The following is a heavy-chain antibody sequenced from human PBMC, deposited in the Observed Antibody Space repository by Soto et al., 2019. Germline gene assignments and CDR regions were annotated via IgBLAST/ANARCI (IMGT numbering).Heavy chain of an antibody. Sequence: QITLNESGPTVVRPTETLTLTCRFSGFSLTTSGVGVGWIRQSPGKAPEWLALIYWDDDKRYSASLKSRLTITKETSKNQVVLTVSDLDATDTATYYCAHRVLRTVFGLVTTTAIYFDFWGQGTPVAVSS. J-gene: IGHJ4*02. D-gene: IGHD3-3*01. CDR1: GFSLTTSGVG. V-gene: IGHV2-5*02. CDR3: AHRVLRTVFGLVTTTAIYFDF. CDR2: IYWDDDK.